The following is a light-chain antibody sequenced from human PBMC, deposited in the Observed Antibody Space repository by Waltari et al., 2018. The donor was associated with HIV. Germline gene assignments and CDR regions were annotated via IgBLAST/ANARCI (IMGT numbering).Light chain of an antibody. Sequence: QSALTQPASVSGSPGQSITISCTGTSSDVGGYNYVSWYQQHPGKAPKLMIYDVSNRPSGVSNRFSGSKSGNTASLTISGLQAEDEADYYCSSYTSSSIQGVFGGGTKLTVL. CDR1: SSDVGGYNY. CDR3: SSYTSSSIQGV. CDR2: DVS. V-gene: IGLV2-14*03. J-gene: IGLJ3*02.